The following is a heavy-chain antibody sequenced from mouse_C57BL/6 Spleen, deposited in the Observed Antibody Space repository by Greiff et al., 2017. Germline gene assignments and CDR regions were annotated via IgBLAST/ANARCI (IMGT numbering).Heavy chain of an antibody. V-gene: IGHV1-55*01. CDR1: GYTFTSYW. J-gene: IGHJ2*01. CDR2: IYPGSGST. Sequence: QVQLQQPGAELVKPGASVKMSCKASGYTFTSYWITWVKQRPGQGLEWIGDIYPGSGSTNYNEKFKSTATLTVDTSSSTAYMQLSSRTSEDSAVYYCASAEYYFDYWGQGTTLTVSS. CDR3: ASAEYYFDY.